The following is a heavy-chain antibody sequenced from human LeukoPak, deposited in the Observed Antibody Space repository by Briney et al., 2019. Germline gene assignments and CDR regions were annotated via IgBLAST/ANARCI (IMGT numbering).Heavy chain of an antibody. J-gene: IGHJ6*02. D-gene: IGHD3-10*01. CDR3: ARDPYYGSGKYYNGMDL. CDR2: MWYDESNE. CDR1: GFTFCNYG. Sequence: QPGRSLRRSCAASGFTFCNYGMHWVRQAPGKGLEWVAVMWYDESNEYSGVSVKGRFTISRDKSKNTLYLQMNSLRVEDTAVYYCARDPYYGSGKYYNGMDLWGQGTTVTVSS. V-gene: IGHV3-33*01.